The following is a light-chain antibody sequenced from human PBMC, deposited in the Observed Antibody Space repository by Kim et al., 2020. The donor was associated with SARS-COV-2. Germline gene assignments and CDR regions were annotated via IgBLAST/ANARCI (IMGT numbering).Light chain of an antibody. CDR3: QQYNNWPRT. J-gene: IGKJ1*01. Sequence: EIVMTQSPATLSVSPGERATLSCRASQSVSSKLAWYQQKPGQAPRLLIYGASTRATGFPARFSGSGSGTEFTLTISSLQSEDFAVYYCQQYNNWPRTFGQGTKVDIK. V-gene: IGKV3-15*01. CDR1: QSVSSK. CDR2: GAS.